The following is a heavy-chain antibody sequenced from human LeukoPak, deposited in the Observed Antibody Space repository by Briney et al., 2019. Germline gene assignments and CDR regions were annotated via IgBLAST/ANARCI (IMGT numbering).Heavy chain of an antibody. CDR3: ARDNRKYYYDSSGYYYEDAFDI. V-gene: IGHV3-30-3*01. CDR2: VSYDGSNK. CDR1: GFTFTSYA. D-gene: IGHD3-22*01. Sequence: PGRSLRLSCAVSGFTFTSYAMHWVRQAPGKGLEWVAVVSYDGSNKGHADSVTGRFTISRDNSKNTLYLQMNSLRVEDTAVYYCARDNRKYYYDSSGYYYEDAFDIWGQGTMVTVSS. J-gene: IGHJ3*02.